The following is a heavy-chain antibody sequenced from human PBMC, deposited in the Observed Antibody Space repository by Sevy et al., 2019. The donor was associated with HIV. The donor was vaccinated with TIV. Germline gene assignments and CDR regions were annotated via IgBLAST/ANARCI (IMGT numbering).Heavy chain of an antibody. Sequence: GGSLRLSCAASGFTFSTSTMNWVRQAPGKGLEWVSLMTSSGSYILYADSVKGRFTISRDNAKNSVFLQMNSLRVEDTAVYYCVRDGWNHWGQGTLVTVSS. CDR3: VRDGWNH. CDR2: MTSSGSYI. V-gene: IGHV3-21*01. CDR1: GFTFSTST. J-gene: IGHJ5*02. D-gene: IGHD2-15*01.